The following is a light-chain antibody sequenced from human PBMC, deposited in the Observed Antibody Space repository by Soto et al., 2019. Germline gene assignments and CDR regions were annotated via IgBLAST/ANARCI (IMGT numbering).Light chain of an antibody. Sequence: DIQMTQSPSSLSASVGDRVTITCRTSQTISTYLNWYQQKPGRAPKLLIYDASSLQSGVPSRFSGGRSWTDFTLTIASLQPEDFATYYCEQSYITPFPFGPGTKVDIK. V-gene: IGKV1-39*01. CDR1: QTISTY. J-gene: IGKJ3*01. CDR2: DAS. CDR3: EQSYITPFP.